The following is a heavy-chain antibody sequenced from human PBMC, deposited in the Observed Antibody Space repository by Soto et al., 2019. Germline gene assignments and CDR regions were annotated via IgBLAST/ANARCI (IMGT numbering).Heavy chain of an antibody. D-gene: IGHD6-13*01. J-gene: IGHJ4*02. CDR1: GFTFSDYY. CDR3: ARGRGAAADYFDF. CDR2: ISSSTSHT. Sequence: QVQLAESGGGLVKPGGSLRLSCAVSGFTFSDYYMTWIRQAPGKGLEWVSYISSSTSHTNYADSVKGRFTISRDNAKNSLFLQMNSLRAVDTAVYYCARGRGAAADYFDFWGQGTLVTVSS. V-gene: IGHV3-11*05.